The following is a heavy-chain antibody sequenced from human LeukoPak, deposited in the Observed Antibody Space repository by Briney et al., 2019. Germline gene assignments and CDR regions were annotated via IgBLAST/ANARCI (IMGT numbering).Heavy chain of an antibody. V-gene: IGHV3-21*01. CDR1: GFTFSSYS. Sequence: GGSLRLSYAASGFTFSSYSMNWVRQAPGKGLEWVSSISSSSSSFIYYADSVKGRFTISRDNAKNSLYLQMNSLRADDTAVYYCARDKRGATVVTLYSYYYMDVWGKGTTVTISS. CDR2: ISSSSSSFI. J-gene: IGHJ6*03. D-gene: IGHD4-23*01. CDR3: ARDKRGATVVTLYSYYYMDV.